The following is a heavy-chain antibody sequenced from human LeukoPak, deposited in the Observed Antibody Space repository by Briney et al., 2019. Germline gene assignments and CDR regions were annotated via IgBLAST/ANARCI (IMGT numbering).Heavy chain of an antibody. J-gene: IGHJ4*02. CDR2: IKQDGSEK. Sequence: PGGSLRLSCAASGFTFSSYWMSWVRQAPGQGLEWVANIKQDGSEKYYVDSLKGRFTISGDNAKNSLYLQMNSLRAEDTAVYYCARVRSYYASGTYWYHFDYWGQGTLVTVSS. CDR3: ARVRSYYASGTYWYHFDY. V-gene: IGHV3-7*01. CDR1: GFTFSSYW. D-gene: IGHD3-10*01.